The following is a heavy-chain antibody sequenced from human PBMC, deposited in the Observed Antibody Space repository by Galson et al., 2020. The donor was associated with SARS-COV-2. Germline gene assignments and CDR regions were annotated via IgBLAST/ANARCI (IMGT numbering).Heavy chain of an antibody. CDR1: GGSIRSYY. CDR3: ARHYYDFWSGAYFDY. J-gene: IGHJ4*02. Sequence: SETLSLTCTVSGGSIRSYYWSWIRQPPGKGLEWIGYIYYSGSTNYNPSLKSRVTISVDTSKNQFSLKLSSVTAADTAVYYCARHYYDFWSGAYFDYWGQGTLVTVSS. CDR2: IYYSGST. V-gene: IGHV4-59*08. D-gene: IGHD3-3*01.